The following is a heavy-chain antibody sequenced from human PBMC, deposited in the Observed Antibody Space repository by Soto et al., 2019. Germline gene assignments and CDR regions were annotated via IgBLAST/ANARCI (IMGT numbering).Heavy chain of an antibody. V-gene: IGHV4-39*01. CDR2: IYYSGST. CDR3: FTHDYGDYVDWFDP. J-gene: IGHJ5*02. CDR1: GGYISSSIYY. Sequence: PSETLSLTCTVSGGYISSSIYYWGWIRQPPGKGLEWIGSIYYSGSTYYNPSLKSRVTISVDTSKNQFSLKLSSVTAADTAVYYCFTHDYGDYVDWFDPWGQGTLVTVSS. D-gene: IGHD4-17*01.